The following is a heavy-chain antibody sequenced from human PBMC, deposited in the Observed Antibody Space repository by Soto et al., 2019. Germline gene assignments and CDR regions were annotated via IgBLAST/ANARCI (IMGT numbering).Heavy chain of an antibody. CDR3: ARGAIAAADA. J-gene: IGHJ5*02. V-gene: IGHV4-31*01. Sequence: QVQLQESGPGLVKPSQTLSLTCTVSGGSLSSGGYSWSWIRQHPGKGLEWIGYIYYSGSTYYNPSLKSLVTISVDTSKNQFSLKLSSVTAADTAVYYCARGAIAAADAWGQGTLVTVS. CDR2: IYYSGST. CDR1: GGSLSSGGYS. D-gene: IGHD6-13*01.